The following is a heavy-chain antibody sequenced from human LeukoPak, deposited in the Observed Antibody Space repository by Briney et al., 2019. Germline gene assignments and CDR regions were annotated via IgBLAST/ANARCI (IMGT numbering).Heavy chain of an antibody. Sequence: GGSLRLSCAASGFTFSSYAMHWVRQAPGKGLEWVAVISYDGSNKYYADSVKGRFTISRDNSKNTLYLQMNSLRAEDTAVYYCARDGESGSGSPPRGYYGMDVWGQGTTVTVSS. J-gene: IGHJ6*02. CDR2: ISYDGSNK. V-gene: IGHV3-30-3*01. D-gene: IGHD3-10*01. CDR3: ARDGESGSGSPPRGYYGMDV. CDR1: GFTFSSYA.